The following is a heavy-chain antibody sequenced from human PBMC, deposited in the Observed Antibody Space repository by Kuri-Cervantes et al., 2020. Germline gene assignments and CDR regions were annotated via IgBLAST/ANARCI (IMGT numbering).Heavy chain of an antibody. CDR2: IYYTGIT. Sequence: SETLSLTCSASGGSVSSDSSYWSWIRQPPGKGLEWIGFIYYTGITNYNPSLKSRVTISVDTSKNQFSLKLSSVTAADTAVYYCARGMGRLTVVKIDYWGQGTLVTVSS. J-gene: IGHJ4*02. V-gene: IGHV4-61*01. CDR1: GGSVSSDSSY. D-gene: IGHD4-23*01. CDR3: ARGMGRLTVVKIDY.